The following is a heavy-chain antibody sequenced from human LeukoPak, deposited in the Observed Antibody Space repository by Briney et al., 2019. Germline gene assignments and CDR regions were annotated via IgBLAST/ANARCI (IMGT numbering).Heavy chain of an antibody. V-gene: IGHV3-23*01. CDR2: IIGTGGAT. J-gene: IGHJ4*02. CDR3: ARRFLEWYSHFDY. D-gene: IGHD3-3*01. Sequence: GGSLRLSCAASGFTFSNYAMNWVRQAPGKELEWVSSIIGTGGATYYADSAKGRFTISRDNSKNTLYLQVNSLRAEDTAIYYCARRFLEWYSHFDYWGQGTLVTVSS. CDR1: GFTFSNYA.